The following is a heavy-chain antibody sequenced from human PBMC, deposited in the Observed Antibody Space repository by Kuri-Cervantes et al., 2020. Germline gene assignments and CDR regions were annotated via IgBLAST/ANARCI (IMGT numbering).Heavy chain of an antibody. CDR2: IKQDGSEK. J-gene: IGHJ3*02. CDR3: ARDRPRVLIPIAIVAFDI. CDR1: GFIFESYW. D-gene: IGHD2-21*01. V-gene: IGHV3-7*01. Sequence: GESLKISCEVSGFIFESYWMSWVRQAPGKGLEWVAKIKQDGSEKYYVDSVRGRFTISRDNAKNTLYLQMNSLRAEDTAVYYCARDRPRVLIPIAIVAFDIWGQGTMVTVSS.